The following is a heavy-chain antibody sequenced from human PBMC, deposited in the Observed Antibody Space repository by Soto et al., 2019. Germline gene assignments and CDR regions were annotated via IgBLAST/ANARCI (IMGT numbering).Heavy chain of an antibody. V-gene: IGHV3-23*01. D-gene: IGHD3-22*01. CDR3: ATMNGYFEY. J-gene: IGHJ4*02. CDR2: ITATGDRT. CDR1: GFRFSSFS. Sequence: GGSLRLSCADSGFRFSSFSMSWVRQTPGKGLEWVAAITATGDRTYYADSVTGRFTISRDNSKKTHYLQMTSLRAEDTAMYYCATMNGYFEYWGQGTPVTVSS.